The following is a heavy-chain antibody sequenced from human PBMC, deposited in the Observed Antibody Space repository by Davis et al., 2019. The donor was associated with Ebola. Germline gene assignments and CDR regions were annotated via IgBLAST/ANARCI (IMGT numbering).Heavy chain of an antibody. Sequence: GGSLRLSCAASGFTFSNYGMHWARQAPGKGPEWVAVIWHDGSNRYYADSVRGRFTISRDNSKNTLYLQMNSLRAEETAVYYCARDIVVVVAVWGQGTLVTVSS. CDR1: GFTFSNYG. CDR2: IWHDGSNR. D-gene: IGHD2-15*01. J-gene: IGHJ4*02. CDR3: ARDIVVVVAV. V-gene: IGHV3-33*08.